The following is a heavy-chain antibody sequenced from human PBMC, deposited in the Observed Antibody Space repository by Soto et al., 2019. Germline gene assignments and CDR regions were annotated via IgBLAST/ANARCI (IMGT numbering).Heavy chain of an antibody. V-gene: IGHV3-11*01. CDR1: GFTFSDYY. CDR3: ARATKEQLGPPRFDP. Sequence: GGSLRLSCAASGFTFSDYYMSWIRQAPGKGLEWVSYISSSGSTIYYADSVKGRFTISRDNAKNSLYLQMNSLRAEDTAVYYCARATKEQLGPPRFDPWGQGTLVTVSS. D-gene: IGHD6-13*01. J-gene: IGHJ5*02. CDR2: ISSSGSTI.